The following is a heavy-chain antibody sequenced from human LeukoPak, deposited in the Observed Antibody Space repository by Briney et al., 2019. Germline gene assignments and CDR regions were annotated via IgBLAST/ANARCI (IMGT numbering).Heavy chain of an antibody. V-gene: IGHV1-8*02. CDR3: ARARRGYSYGLKKYYFDY. J-gene: IGHJ4*02. D-gene: IGHD5-18*01. CDR1: GYTFTSYD. CDR2: MNPNTGNT. Sequence: ASVKVSCKASGYTFTSYDINWVRQASGQGLEWMGWMNPNTGNTGYAQKFQGRVTMTRNTSISTAYMELSSLRSEDTAVYYCARARRGYSYGLKKYYFDYWGQGTLVTVSS.